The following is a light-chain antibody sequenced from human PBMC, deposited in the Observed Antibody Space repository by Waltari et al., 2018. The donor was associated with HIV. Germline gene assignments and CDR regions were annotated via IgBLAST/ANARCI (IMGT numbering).Light chain of an antibody. CDR3: ETWDSSLSAGV. Sequence: QSVLTQPPSVSAAPGQKVTISCSGSSSNIGNNYVSWYQQLPGTAPKLLIYEKKKGPSGVPDRFSGSKSGTSSPLGITGLQTGDEADYYCETWDSSLSAGVFGGGTKLTVL. CDR2: EKK. V-gene: IGLV1-51*01. CDR1: SSNIGNNY. J-gene: IGLJ3*02.